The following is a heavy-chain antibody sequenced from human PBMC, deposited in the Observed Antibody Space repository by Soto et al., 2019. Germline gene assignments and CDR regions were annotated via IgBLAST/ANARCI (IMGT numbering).Heavy chain of an antibody. CDR2: ISHSGGT. J-gene: IGHJ4*02. CDR3: ARGLGRLQFAGFDY. Sequence: SETLSLTCSVSSGSISTYYWSWIRQPPGKGLEWIGFISHSGGTKYNPSLKSRVSMSEDTPKDQFSLRLSSVAAADTAVYYCARGLGRLQFAGFDYWGQGILVTVSS. D-gene: IGHD4-4*01. V-gene: IGHV4-59*01. CDR1: SGSISTYY.